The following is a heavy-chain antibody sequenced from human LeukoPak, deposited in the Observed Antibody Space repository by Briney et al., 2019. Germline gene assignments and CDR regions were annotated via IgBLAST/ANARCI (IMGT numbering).Heavy chain of an antibody. CDR1: GFTFSTYE. D-gene: IGHD5/OR15-5a*01. J-gene: IGHJ4*02. CDR2: ISASAGTI. V-gene: IGHV3-48*03. Sequence: GGSLRLSCAASGFTFSTYEMNWVRQAPGKGLEWVSYISASAGTIYYADSVKGRFTIFRDNAKNSLYLQMNSLRAEDTAIYYCARANLYPFDYWGQGTLVTVSS. CDR3: ARANLYPFDY.